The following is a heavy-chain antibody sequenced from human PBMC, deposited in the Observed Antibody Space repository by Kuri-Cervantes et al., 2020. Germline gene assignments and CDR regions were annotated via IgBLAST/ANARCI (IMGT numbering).Heavy chain of an antibody. CDR2: INPNSGGT. D-gene: IGHD6-19*01. J-gene: IGHJ4*02. Sequence: ASVKVSCKASGYTFTSYAMHWVRQAPGQGLEWTGWINPNSGGTNYAQKFQGRVTMTRDTSISTAYMELSRLRSDDTAVYYCAGAEVAGLYFDYWGQGTLVTVSS. V-gene: IGHV1-2*02. CDR1: GYTFTSYA. CDR3: AGAEVAGLYFDY.